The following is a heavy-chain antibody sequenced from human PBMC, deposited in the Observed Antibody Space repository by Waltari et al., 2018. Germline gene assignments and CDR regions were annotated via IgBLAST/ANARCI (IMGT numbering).Heavy chain of an antibody. V-gene: IGHV3-23*01. CDR1: GFTFSHFA. J-gene: IGHJ4*02. CDR3: AKDRGSGRIFFDS. CDR2: ISGSGGTS. Sequence: EVQLLESGGDLIEPGGSLRLSCAAPGFTFSHFAMTWVRQAPGKRLEWVSSISGSGGTSYYTDSVTGRFTVSRDNSDNTLYLQMNNLRADDTGIYYCAKDRGSGRIFFDSWGRGTLVVVSS. D-gene: IGHD3-10*01.